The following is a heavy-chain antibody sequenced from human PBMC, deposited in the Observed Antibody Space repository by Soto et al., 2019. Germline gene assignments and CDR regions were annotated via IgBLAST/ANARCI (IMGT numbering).Heavy chain of an antibody. J-gene: IGHJ3*02. CDR1: GYHFTDYK. D-gene: IGHD2-15*01. V-gene: IGHV1-2*02. Sequence: ASVKVSCKASGYHFTDYKLHSVRQAPGQGLEWMRWINPNSSGTNYAQKFQGRVTLTRDTSMSTAYMELSRLRSDDTAVYYCARVYCTDAFDIWGQGTMVTVSS. CDR3: ARVYCTDAFDI. CDR2: INPNSSGT.